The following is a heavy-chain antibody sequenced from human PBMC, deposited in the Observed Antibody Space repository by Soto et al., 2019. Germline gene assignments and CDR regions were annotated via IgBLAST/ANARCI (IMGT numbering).Heavy chain of an antibody. V-gene: IGHV4-61*05. D-gene: IGHD2-15*01. Sequence: SETLSLTCTVSGGSISSSSYYWGWIRQPPGKGLEWIGYIYYSGSTNYNPSLKSRVTISVDTSKNQFSLKLSSVTAADTAVYYCARNPCVGSGGSCYSGGYYYYYSGMDVWGQGTTVTVSS. CDR1: GGSISSSSYY. CDR2: IYYSGST. CDR3: ARNPCVGSGGSCYSGGYYYYYSGMDV. J-gene: IGHJ6*02.